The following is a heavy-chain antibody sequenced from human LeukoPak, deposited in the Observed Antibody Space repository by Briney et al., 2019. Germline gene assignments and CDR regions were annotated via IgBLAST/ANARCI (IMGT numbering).Heavy chain of an antibody. Sequence: SETLSLTCTVSGYSISSGYYWGWIRQPPGKGLEWIGSIYHSGSTYYNPSLKSRVTISVDTSKNQFSLKLSSVTAADTAVYYCARDNAVVVTNTAFDYWGQGTLVTVSS. V-gene: IGHV4-38-2*02. CDR3: ARDNAVVVTNTAFDY. CDR2: IYHSGST. CDR1: GYSISSGYY. J-gene: IGHJ4*02. D-gene: IGHD3-22*01.